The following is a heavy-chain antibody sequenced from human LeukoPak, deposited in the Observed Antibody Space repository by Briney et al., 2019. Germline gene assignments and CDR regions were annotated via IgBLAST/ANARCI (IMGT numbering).Heavy chain of an antibody. CDR1: GGSISSGGYY. CDR3: ARDKGSLRRNPFDY. V-gene: IGHV4-30-2*01. Sequence: SQTLSLTCTVSGGSISSGGYYWSWIRQPPGKGLEWIGYIYHSGSTYYNPSLKSRVTISVDRSKNQFSLKLSSVTAADTAVYYCARDKGSLRRNPFDYWGQGTLVTVSS. J-gene: IGHJ4*02. CDR2: IYHSGST. D-gene: IGHD3-10*01.